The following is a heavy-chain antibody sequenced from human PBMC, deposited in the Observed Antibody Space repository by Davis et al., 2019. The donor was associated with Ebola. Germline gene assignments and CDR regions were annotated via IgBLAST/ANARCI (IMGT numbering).Heavy chain of an antibody. J-gene: IGHJ6*04. CDR1: GFTFSSYW. CDR2: IYSGGST. Sequence: GGSLRLSCAASGFTFSSYWMSWVRQAPGKGLEWVSVIYSGGSTYYADSVKGRFTISRDNSKNTLYLQMNSLRAEDTAVYYCALTPVAATGGGYSYYGLDVWGKGTTVTVSS. CDR3: ALTPVAATGGGYSYYGLDV. V-gene: IGHV3-53*01. D-gene: IGHD6-25*01.